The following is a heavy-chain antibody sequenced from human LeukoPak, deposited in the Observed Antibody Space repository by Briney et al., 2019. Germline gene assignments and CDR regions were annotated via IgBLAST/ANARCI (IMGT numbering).Heavy chain of an antibody. CDR2: IIPIFGTA. CDR1: GGTFSSYA. Sequence: ASVKVSCKASGGTFSSYAISWVRQAPGQGLEWMGGIIPIFGTANYAQKFQGRVTITTDESTSTAYMELSSLRSEDTAVYYCARDAGYCSSTSCYIGYWGQGTLVTVSS. J-gene: IGHJ4*02. CDR3: ARDAGYCSSTSCYIGY. V-gene: IGHV1-69*05. D-gene: IGHD2-2*02.